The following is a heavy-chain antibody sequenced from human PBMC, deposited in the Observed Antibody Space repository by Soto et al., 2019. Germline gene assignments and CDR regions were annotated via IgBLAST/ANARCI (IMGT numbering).Heavy chain of an antibody. D-gene: IGHD3-3*01. V-gene: IGHV4-61*08. J-gene: IGHJ4*02. CDR2: IYYSGST. CDR3: ARHATYYDFWSGPAPYYFDY. CDR1: GGSISSGDYY. Sequence: SETLSLTCTVSGGSISSGDYYWSWIRQPPGKGLEWIGYIYYSGSTNYNPSLKSRVTISVDTSKNQFSLKLSSVTAADTAVYYCARHATYYDFWSGPAPYYFDYWGQGTLVTVSS.